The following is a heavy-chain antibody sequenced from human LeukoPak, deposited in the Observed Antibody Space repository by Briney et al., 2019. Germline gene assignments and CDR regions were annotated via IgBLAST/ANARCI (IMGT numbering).Heavy chain of an antibody. CDR3: ARGLYRVGLQVLRS. Sequence: GASVKVSCKASGGTLSSYAISWVRQAPGQGLEWMGGIIPIFGTANYAQKFQGRVTITADESTSTAYMELSSLRSEDTAVYYCARGLYRVGLQVLRSWGQGTLVTVSS. CDR1: GGTLSSYA. CDR2: IIPIFGTA. D-gene: IGHD4-11*01. V-gene: IGHV1-69*13. J-gene: IGHJ4*02.